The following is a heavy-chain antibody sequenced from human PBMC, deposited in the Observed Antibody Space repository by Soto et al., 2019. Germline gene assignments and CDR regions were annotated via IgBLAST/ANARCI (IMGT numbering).Heavy chain of an antibody. CDR3: ARVERGYYYYYMDV. CDR2: ISAYNGNT. CDR1: GYTFTIYG. Sequence: ASMTVSCKASGYTFTIYGISWVRQAPGQGLEWMGWISAYNGNTNYAQKLQGRVTMTTDTSTSTAYMELRSLRSDDTAVYYCARVERGYYYYYMDVWGNGTTVTVSS. J-gene: IGHJ6*03. V-gene: IGHV1-18*01. D-gene: IGHD3-16*01.